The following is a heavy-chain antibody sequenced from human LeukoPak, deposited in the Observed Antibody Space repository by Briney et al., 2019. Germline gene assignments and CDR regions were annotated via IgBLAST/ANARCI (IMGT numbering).Heavy chain of an antibody. J-gene: IGHJ4*02. V-gene: IGHV3-30*18. CDR2: ILSDGNND. CDR3: AKDFQGRWTIDY. CDR1: GFTFSSNA. D-gene: IGHD3/OR15-3a*01. Sequence: GGSLRLSCAASGFTFSSNAIHWVRQAPGKGLEWVAMILSDGNNDYYADSVKGRFTISRDNSKNTLYLQMDSLRPEDTAVYYCAKDFQGRWTIDYWGQGTLVTVSP.